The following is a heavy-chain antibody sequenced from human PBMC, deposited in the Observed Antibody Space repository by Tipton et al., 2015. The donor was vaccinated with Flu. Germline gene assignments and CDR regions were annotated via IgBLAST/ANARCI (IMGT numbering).Heavy chain of an antibody. CDR1: GGSFSSGAYY. V-gene: IGHV4-31*03. J-gene: IGHJ5*02. CDR2: IYYSGLS. Sequence: LRLSCTVSGGSFSSGAYYWTWIRQRPGKGLEWIGYIYYSGLSLYNPSLKSRLTISVDKSKNQFSLRLNSVTAADTAVYYCAKGLDPWGQGTLVTVSS. CDR3: AKGLDP.